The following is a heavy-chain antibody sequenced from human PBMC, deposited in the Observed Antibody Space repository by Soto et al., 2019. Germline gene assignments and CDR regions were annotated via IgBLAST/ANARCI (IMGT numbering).Heavy chain of an antibody. CDR1: GYSFTSYW. V-gene: IGHV5-51*01. CDR2: IYPGDSDT. Sequence: PGESLKISCKGSGYSFTSYWIGWVRQMPGKGLEWMGIIYPGDSDTRYSPSFQGQVTISADKSISTAYLQWSSLKASDTAMYYYARHVRYGSGWEGWFDPGGQGTLVTFSS. J-gene: IGHJ5*02. D-gene: IGHD6-19*01. CDR3: ARHVRYGSGWEGWFDP.